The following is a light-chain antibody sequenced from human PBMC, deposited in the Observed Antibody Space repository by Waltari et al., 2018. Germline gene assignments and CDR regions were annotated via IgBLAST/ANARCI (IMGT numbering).Light chain of an antibody. CDR3: QQTNSFPRT. CDR1: QGIDNW. CDR2: SAS. J-gene: IGKJ1*01. Sequence: DIQMTPSPSFVSASVGYIVTITCRASQGIDNWLAWYQPKPGKGPKFLIYSASSLQSGVPSRIVGSGSGTDFILTISRLQPEDFATYYCQQTNSFPRTFGKGTKVAIK. V-gene: IGKV1-12*01.